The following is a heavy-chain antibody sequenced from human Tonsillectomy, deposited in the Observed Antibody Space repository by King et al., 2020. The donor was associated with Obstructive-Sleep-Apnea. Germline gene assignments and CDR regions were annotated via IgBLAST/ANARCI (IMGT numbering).Heavy chain of an antibody. CDR3: ARESLPGTRFLDAFDI. CDR2: IIPIFGTA. J-gene: IGHJ3*02. V-gene: IGHV1-69*01. Sequence: QLVQSGAEVKKPGSSVKVSCKASGGTFSSYAISWVRQAPGQGLEWMGGIIPIFGTANYAQKFQGRVTITADESTSTAYMELSSLRYEDTAVYYCARESLPGTRFLDAFDIWGQGTMVTVSS. CDR1: GGTFSSYA. D-gene: IGHD3-3*01.